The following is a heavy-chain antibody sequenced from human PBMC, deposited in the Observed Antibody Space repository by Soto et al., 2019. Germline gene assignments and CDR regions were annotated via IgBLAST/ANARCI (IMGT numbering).Heavy chain of an antibody. CDR2: INPNNGGT. J-gene: IGHJ6*02. D-gene: IGHD6-6*01. Sequence: ASVKVSCKASGYTFTGYYMHWVRQAPGQGLEWMGWINPNNGGTNYAQKSQGRVTMTRDTSISTAYMELSRLRSGDTAVYYCARDGGLYSSSSAFRSYYGLDVWGQGTTVTVSS. CDR3: ARDGGLYSSSSAFRSYYGLDV. V-gene: IGHV1-2*02. CDR1: GYTFTGYY.